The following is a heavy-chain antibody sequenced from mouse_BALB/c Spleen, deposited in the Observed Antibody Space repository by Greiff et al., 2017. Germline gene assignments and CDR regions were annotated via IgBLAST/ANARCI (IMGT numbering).Heavy chain of an antibody. CDR1: GFTFSSYG. Sequence: DVHLVESGGGLVQPGGSLKLSCAASGFTFSSYGMSWVRQTPDKRLELVATINSNGGSTYYPDSVKGRFTISRDNAKNTLYLQMSSLKSEDTAMYYCARVPWFAYWGQGTLVTVSA. V-gene: IGHV5-6-3*01. J-gene: IGHJ3*01. CDR2: INSNGGST. CDR3: ARVPWFAY.